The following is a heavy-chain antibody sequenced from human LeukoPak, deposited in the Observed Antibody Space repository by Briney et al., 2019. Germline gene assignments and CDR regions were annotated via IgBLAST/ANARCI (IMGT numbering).Heavy chain of an antibody. V-gene: IGHV3-74*01. CDR2: IKGDETT. Sequence: TGGSLRLSCAASGFTLSSTWMHWVRQAPGKGLVWVSHIKGDETTTYADSVKGRFTISRDNTKNTLYLQMSSLRAEDTAVYYCGALTGFWGQGTLVTVSS. J-gene: IGHJ4*02. CDR1: GFTLSSTW. D-gene: IGHD1-26*01. CDR3: GALTGF.